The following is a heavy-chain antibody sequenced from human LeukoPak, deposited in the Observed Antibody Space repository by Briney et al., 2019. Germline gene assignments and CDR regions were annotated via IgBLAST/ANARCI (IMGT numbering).Heavy chain of an antibody. J-gene: IGHJ4*02. V-gene: IGHV4-39*07. CDR3: VLLGYCSSTSCPSVDY. CDR2: IYYSGST. Sequence: PSETLSLTCAVYGGSFSSYYWGWIRQPPGKGLEWIGSIYYSGSTYYNPSLKSRVTISVDTSKNQFSLKLSSVTAADTAVYYCVLLGYCSSTSCPSVDYWGQGTLVTVSS. CDR1: GGSFSSYY. D-gene: IGHD2-2*01.